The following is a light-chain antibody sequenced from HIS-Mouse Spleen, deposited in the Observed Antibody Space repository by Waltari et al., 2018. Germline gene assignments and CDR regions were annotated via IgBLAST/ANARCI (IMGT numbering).Light chain of an antibody. CDR2: DVS. CDR3: CSYAGSYTVV. Sequence: QSALTQPRSVSGSPGQSVTISCTGTSSAVGGYNHVPWYQQHPGKAPKLMIYDVSKRPSGVPDRFSGSKSGNTASLTISGLQAEDEADYYCCSYAGSYTVVFGGGTKLTVL. CDR1: SSAVGGYNH. J-gene: IGLJ2*01. V-gene: IGLV2-11*01.